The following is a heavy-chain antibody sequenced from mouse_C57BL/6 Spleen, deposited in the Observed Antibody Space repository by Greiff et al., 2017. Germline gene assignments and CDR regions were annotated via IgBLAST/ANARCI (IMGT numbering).Heavy chain of an antibody. CDR1: GYTFTDYN. D-gene: IGHD1-1*01. CDR2: INPNNGGT. J-gene: IGHJ4*01. Sequence: EVQLQQSGPELVKPGASVKMSCKASGYTFTDYNMHWVKQSHGKSLEWIGYINPNNGGTSYNQKFKGKATLTVNKSSSTAYMELRSLTSEDSAVYYCARLGITTVVPYYYAMDYWGQGTSVTVSS. V-gene: IGHV1-22*01. CDR3: ARLGITTVVPYYYAMDY.